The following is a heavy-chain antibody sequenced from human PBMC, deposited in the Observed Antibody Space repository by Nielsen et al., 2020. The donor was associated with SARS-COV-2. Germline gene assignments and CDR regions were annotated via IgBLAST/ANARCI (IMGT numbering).Heavy chain of an antibody. J-gene: IGHJ3*02. V-gene: IGHV1-8*01. Sequence: ASVKVSCKASGYTFTSYDINWVRQATGQGLEWMGWMNPNSGNTGYAQKFQGRVTITADESTSTAYMELSSLRSEDTAVYYCARVGGWDDAFDIWGQGTVVTVSS. CDR2: MNPNSGNT. D-gene: IGHD1-26*01. CDR1: GYTFTSYD. CDR3: ARVGGWDDAFDI.